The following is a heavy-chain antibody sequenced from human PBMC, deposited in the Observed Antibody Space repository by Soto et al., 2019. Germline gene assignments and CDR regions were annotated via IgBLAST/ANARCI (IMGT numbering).Heavy chain of an antibody. CDR3: AKDTGRSILWFGELSGVVDY. D-gene: IGHD3-10*01. V-gene: IGHV3-30*18. CDR1: GFTFSSYG. J-gene: IGHJ4*02. Sequence: GGSLRLSCAASGFTFSSYGMHWVRQAPGKGLEWVAVISYDGSNKYYADSVKGRFTISRDNSKNTLYLQMNSLRAEDTAVYYCAKDTGRSILWFGELSGVVDYWGQGTLVTVSS. CDR2: ISYDGSNK.